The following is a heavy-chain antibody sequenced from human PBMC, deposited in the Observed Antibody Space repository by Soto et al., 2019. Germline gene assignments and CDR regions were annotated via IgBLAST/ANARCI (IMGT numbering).Heavy chain of an antibody. CDR2: INPKSGGT. D-gene: IGHD2-8*01. CDR3: ARGDSTDCSNGVCSLFYNHEMDV. J-gene: IGHJ6*02. Sequence: GASVKVSCKASGYSFTGYPIHWVRQAPGQRLEWLGRINPKSGGTSTAQKFQGWVTMTTDTSISTASMELTRLTSDDTAIYYCARGDSTDCSNGVCSLFYNHEMDVRGQRTTVTFSS. CDR1: GYSFTGYP. V-gene: IGHV1-2*04.